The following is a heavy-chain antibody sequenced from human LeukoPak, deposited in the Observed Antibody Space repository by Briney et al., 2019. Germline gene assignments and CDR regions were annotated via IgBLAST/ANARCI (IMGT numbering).Heavy chain of an antibody. Sequence: NPSETLSLTCAVYGGSSSGYYWSWIRQPPGKGLEWIGEINHSGSTNYNPSLKSRVTISVDTSKNQFSLKLSSVTAADTAVYYCARGVLWFRESHYYYYMDVWGKGTTVTVSS. D-gene: IGHD3-10*01. CDR1: GGSSSGYY. J-gene: IGHJ6*03. V-gene: IGHV4-34*01. CDR3: ARGVLWFRESHYYYYMDV. CDR2: INHSGST.